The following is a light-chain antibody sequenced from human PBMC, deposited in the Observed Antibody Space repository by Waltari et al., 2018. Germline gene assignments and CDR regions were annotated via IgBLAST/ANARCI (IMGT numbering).Light chain of an antibody. J-gene: IGLJ2*01. Sequence: SYELTQPPSVSVSPGQTARIPCSGDALENKYVNRYQQKPGQAPVVVICKDSERPSGIPERFSGSGSGTTVTLTISGVLAEDEADYYCQSVDSSAAYVVFGGGTKLTVL. V-gene: IGLV3-25*03. CDR3: QSVDSSAAYVV. CDR1: ALENKY. CDR2: KDS.